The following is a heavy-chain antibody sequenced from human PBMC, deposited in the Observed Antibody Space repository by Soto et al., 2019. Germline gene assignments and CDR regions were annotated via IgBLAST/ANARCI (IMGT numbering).Heavy chain of an antibody. J-gene: IGHJ6*02. D-gene: IGHD6-13*01. CDR1: GYIFTNYG. CDR3: ARSSARGSHGPDDNGMYV. V-gene: IGHV1-18*04. CDR2: ISAYNGNT. Sequence: ASVKVSCKASGYIFTNYGINWVRQAPGQGLEWMGWISAYNGNTNFAQTVQGRLTMTTDTSTATSYMELRSLTYDDTAVYFCARSSARGSHGPDDNGMYVWGQGTTVTVSS.